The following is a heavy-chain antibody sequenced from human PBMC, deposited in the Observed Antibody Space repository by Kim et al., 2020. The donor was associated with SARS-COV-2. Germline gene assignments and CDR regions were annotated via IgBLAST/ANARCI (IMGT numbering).Heavy chain of an antibody. V-gene: IGHV3-23*01. Sequence: GGSLRLSCAASGFTFSSYAMSWVRQAPGKGLEWVSAISGSGGSTYYADSVKGRFTISRDNSKNTLYLQMNSLRAEDTAVYYCAKDLLVVVPAAIRGVPNHEPHYYYYYGMDVWGQGTTVTVSS. J-gene: IGHJ6*02. D-gene: IGHD2-2*02. CDR3: AKDLLVVVPAAIRGVPNHEPHYYYYYGMDV. CDR2: ISGSGGST. CDR1: GFTFSSYA.